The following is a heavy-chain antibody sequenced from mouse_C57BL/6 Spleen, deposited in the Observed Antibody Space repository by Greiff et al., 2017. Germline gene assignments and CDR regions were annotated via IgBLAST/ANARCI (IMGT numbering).Heavy chain of an antibody. CDR2: IGPGSGST. D-gene: IGHD2-2*01. Sequence: VQLQQSGAELVKPGASVKISCKASGYTFTDYYIHWVKQRPGQGLEWIGKIGPGSGSTYYNEKFKGKATLTADKSSSTAYMQLSSLTSEDSAVYVCASMVHWYFDVWGTGTTVTVSS. V-gene: IGHV1-77*01. CDR3: ASMVHWYFDV. CDR1: GYTFTDYY. J-gene: IGHJ1*03.